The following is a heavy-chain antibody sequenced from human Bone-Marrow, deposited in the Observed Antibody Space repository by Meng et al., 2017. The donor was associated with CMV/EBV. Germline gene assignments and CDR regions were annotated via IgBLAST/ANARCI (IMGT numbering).Heavy chain of an antibody. Sequence: GGSLRLSCAASGFTFSSYAMHWVRQAPGQGLEWMGWINPNSGGTNYAQKFQGRVTMTRDTSISTAYMELSRLRSDDTAVYYCARDSGVVPAAIGHYDFPDYWGQGTLVTVSS. CDR1: GFTFSSYA. CDR3: ARDSGVVPAAIGHYDFPDY. J-gene: IGHJ4*02. V-gene: IGHV1-2*02. D-gene: IGHD2-2*01. CDR2: INPNSGGT.